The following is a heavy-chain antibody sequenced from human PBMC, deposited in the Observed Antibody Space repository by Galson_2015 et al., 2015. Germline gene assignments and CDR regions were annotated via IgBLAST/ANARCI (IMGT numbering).Heavy chain of an antibody. CDR1: GGSISSSNW. Sequence: ETLSLTCAVSGGSISSSNWWSWVRQPPGKGLEWIGEIYHSGSTNYNPSLKSRVTISVDKSKDQFSLKLSSVTAADTAVYYCARYSLLVRGGLDPWGQGTLVTVSS. J-gene: IGHJ5*02. CDR2: IYHSGST. V-gene: IGHV4-4*02. D-gene: IGHD3-10*01. CDR3: ARYSLLVRGGLDP.